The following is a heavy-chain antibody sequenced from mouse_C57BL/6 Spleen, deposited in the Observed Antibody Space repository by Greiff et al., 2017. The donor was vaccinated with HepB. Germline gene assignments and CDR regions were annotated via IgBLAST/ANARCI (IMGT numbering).Heavy chain of an antibody. CDR1: GYTFTSYW. Sequence: VQLQQPGAELVKPGASVKLSCKASGYTFTSYWMHWVKQRPGQGLEWIGMIHPNSGSTNYNEKFKSKATLTVDKSSSTAYMQLSSLTSEDSAVYYCARETTNGYFDVWGTGTTVTVSS. CDR2: IHPNSGST. D-gene: IGHD1-1*01. CDR3: ARETTNGYFDV. J-gene: IGHJ1*03. V-gene: IGHV1-64*01.